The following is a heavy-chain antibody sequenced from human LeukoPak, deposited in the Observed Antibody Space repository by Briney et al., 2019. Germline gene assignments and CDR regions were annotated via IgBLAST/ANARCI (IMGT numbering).Heavy chain of an antibody. CDR3: TRSFDNSHYVSGY. D-gene: IGHD4-11*01. CDR1: GFTVSSNY. CDR2: IYSGGST. J-gene: IGHJ4*02. Sequence: PGGSLRLSCAASGFTVSSNYMSWVRQAPGKGLEWVSVIYSGGSTYYADSVKGRFTISRDNSKNTLYLQMNSLRAEDTAKYFCTRSFDNSHYVSGYWGQGTLVTVSS. V-gene: IGHV3-53*01.